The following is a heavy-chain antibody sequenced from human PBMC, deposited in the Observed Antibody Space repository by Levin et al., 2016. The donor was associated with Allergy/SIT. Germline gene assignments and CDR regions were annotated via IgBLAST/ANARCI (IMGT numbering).Heavy chain of an antibody. CDR2: MHAGNDNT. CDR3: ARLYSSSWYVDY. V-gene: IGHV1-3*01. CDR1: GSTFISYA. J-gene: IGHJ4*02. Sequence: ASVKVSCKASGSTFISYAVHWVRQAPGQRLEWMGWMHAGNDNTKYSQKFQGRVTLTRDTSASTVYMELSSLRSEDTAVYYCARLYSSSWYVDYWGQGTLVTVSS. D-gene: IGHD6-13*01.